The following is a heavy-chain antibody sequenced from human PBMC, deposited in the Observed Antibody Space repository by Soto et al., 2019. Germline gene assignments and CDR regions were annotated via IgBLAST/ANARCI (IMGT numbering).Heavy chain of an antibody. V-gene: IGHV1-69*01. J-gene: IGHJ5*02. CDR3: AREVAVDENWFDP. CDR2: IIPIFGTA. Sequence: QVQLVQSGAEVKKPGSSVKVSCKASGGTFSSYAISWVRQAPGQGLEWMGGIIPIFGTANYAQKFQGRVTITADEATRKAYTELRSRSSEDTAVYCCAREVAVDENWFDPWGQVTLVTVSS. D-gene: IGHD6-19*01. CDR1: GGTFSSYA.